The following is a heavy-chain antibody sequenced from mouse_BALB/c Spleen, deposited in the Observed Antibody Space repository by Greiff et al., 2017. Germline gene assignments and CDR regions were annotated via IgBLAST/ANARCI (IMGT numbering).Heavy chain of an antibody. J-gene: IGHJ2*01. Sequence: VQRVESGPGLVAPSQSLSITCTVSGFSLTSYGVHWIRQPPGQGLEWLGVIWAGGSTNYNSALMSRLSISKDNSKSQVFLKMNSLQTDGTAMYYCARDRRGYFDYWGQGTTLTVSS. V-gene: IGHV2-9*02. CDR1: GFSLTSYG. CDR2: IWAGGST. CDR3: ARDRRGYFDY.